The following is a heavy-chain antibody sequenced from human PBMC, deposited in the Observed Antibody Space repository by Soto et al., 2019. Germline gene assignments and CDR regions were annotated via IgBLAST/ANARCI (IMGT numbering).Heavy chain of an antibody. CDR1: GYTFTSYA. Sequence: ASVKVSCKASGYTFTSYAMHWVRQAPGQRLEWMGWINAGNGNTKYSQKFQGRVTITRDTSASTAYMELSSLRSEDTAVYYCARLALKTARPPSYYFDYWGQGTLVTVSS. CDR3: ARLALKTARPPSYYFDY. CDR2: INAGNGNT. D-gene: IGHD6-6*01. V-gene: IGHV1-3*01. J-gene: IGHJ4*02.